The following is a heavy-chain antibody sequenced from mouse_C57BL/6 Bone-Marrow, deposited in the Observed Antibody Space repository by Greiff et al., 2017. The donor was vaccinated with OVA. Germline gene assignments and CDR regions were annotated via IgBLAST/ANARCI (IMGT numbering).Heavy chain of an antibody. CDR1: GFTFSDAW. D-gene: IGHD1-1*01. CDR3: TRPYYYGSSYIYFDY. J-gene: IGHJ2*01. Sequence: DVMLVESGGGLVQPGGSMKLSCAASGFTFSDAWMDWVRQSPEKGLEWVAEIRNKANNHATYYAESVKGRFTISRDDSKSSVYLQMNSLRAEDTGIYYCTRPYYYGSSYIYFDYWGQGTTLTVSS. V-gene: IGHV6-6*01. CDR2: IRNKANNHAT.